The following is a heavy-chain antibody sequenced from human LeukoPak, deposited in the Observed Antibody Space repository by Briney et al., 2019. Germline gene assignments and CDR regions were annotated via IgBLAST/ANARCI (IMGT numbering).Heavy chain of an antibody. Sequence: GGSLRLSCAASGFTFSSYSMNWVRQAPGKGLEWVSYISSSSSTIYYADSVKGRFPISRDNAKNSLYLQMNSLRAEDTAVYYCARDYPYYSSGHFDYWGQGTLVTVSS. CDR1: GFTFSSYS. V-gene: IGHV3-48*01. D-gene: IGHD6-19*01. J-gene: IGHJ4*02. CDR2: ISSSSSTI. CDR3: ARDYPYYSSGHFDY.